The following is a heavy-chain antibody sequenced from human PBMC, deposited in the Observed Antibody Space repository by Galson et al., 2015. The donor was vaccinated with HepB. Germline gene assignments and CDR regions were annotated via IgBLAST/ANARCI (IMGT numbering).Heavy chain of an antibody. CDR2: IIPILGIA. CDR3: ARGGFEVSSSWYTGYDY. V-gene: IGHV1-69*02. D-gene: IGHD6-13*01. Sequence: SVKVSCKASGGTFSSYTISWVRQAPGQGLEWMGRIIPILGIANYAQKFQGRVTITADKSTSTAYMELSSLRSEDTAVYYCARGGFEVSSSWYTGYDYWGQGTLVTVSS. CDR1: GGTFSSYT. J-gene: IGHJ4*02.